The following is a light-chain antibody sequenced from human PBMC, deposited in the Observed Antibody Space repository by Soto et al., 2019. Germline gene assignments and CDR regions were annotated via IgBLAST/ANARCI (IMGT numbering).Light chain of an antibody. CDR1: QSVSRN. V-gene: IGKV3-15*01. Sequence: EVVLTQSPGTLSLSPGERATLSCRASQSVSRNYLAWYQKKPGQAPRLLIYGASTRATGVPDRFSGSGSGTDFTLTISSLQAADFAVYHCQHYNNWPITFGQGTRLEIK. CDR3: QHYNNWPIT. J-gene: IGKJ5*01. CDR2: GAS.